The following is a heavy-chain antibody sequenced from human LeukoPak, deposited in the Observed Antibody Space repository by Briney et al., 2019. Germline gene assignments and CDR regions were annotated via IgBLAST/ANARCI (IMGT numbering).Heavy chain of an antibody. CDR2: VTDSGDST. J-gene: IGHJ4*02. V-gene: IGHV3-23*01. D-gene: IGHD1-7*01. CDR1: GFTFSNYT. CDR3: ATDLLGTTAFDS. Sequence: PGGSLRLSCAASGFTFSNYTINWVRQAPGKGLEWVSGVTDSGDSTYYADSVKGRFSISRDNSKNRLYLQMHSLRAEDTAVYYCATDLLGTTAFDSWGQGTLVTVSS.